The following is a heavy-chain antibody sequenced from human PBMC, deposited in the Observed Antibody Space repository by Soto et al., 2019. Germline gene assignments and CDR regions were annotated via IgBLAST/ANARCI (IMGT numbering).Heavy chain of an antibody. D-gene: IGHD6-6*01. J-gene: IGHJ4*02. V-gene: IGHV4-34*01. CDR1: CGSFSSYY. CDR3: ARTSRFDC. CDR2: INHSGST. Sequence: QVQLQQWGAGLLKPSETLSLTCAVYCGSFSSYYWSWIRQPPGKGLEWIGEINHSGSTNYNPSLKSRVTXSVDTSKNQFSLKLSSVTAADTAVYYCARTSRFDCWGQGTLVTVSS.